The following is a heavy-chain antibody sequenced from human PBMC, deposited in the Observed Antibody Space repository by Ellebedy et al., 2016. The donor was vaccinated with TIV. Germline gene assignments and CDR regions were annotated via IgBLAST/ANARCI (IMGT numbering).Heavy chain of an antibody. CDR2: IYYSGST. D-gene: IGHD3-3*01. J-gene: IGHJ6*02. Sequence: SETLSLXXTVSGGSISSYYWSWIRQPPGKGLEWIGYIYYSGSTNYNPSLKSRVTISVDTSKNQFSLKLSSVTAADTAVYYCARGGGTRITIFGVVIDRYYYYGMDVWGQGTTVTVSS. V-gene: IGHV4-59*01. CDR1: GGSISSYY. CDR3: ARGGGTRITIFGVVIDRYYYYGMDV.